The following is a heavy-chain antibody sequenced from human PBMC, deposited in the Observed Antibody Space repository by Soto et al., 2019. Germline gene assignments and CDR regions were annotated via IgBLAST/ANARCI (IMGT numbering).Heavy chain of an antibody. J-gene: IGHJ3*02. CDR3: PRRLLSRATVAAFDI. Sequence: GESLKVSWKGSGYSFTSYWIGWVRQMPGKGLEWMGIIYPGDSDTRYSPSFQGQVTISADKSISTAYLQWSSLKASDTAMYYCPRRLLSRATVAAFDIWGQGTMVTVSS. CDR1: GYSFTSYW. V-gene: IGHV5-51*01. D-gene: IGHD4-17*01. CDR2: IYPGDSDT.